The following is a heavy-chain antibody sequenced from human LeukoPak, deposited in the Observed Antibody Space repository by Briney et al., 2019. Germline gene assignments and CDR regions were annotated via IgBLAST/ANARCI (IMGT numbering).Heavy chain of an antibody. Sequence: ASVKVSCKATGYTFTDYYMYWVRQAPGQGLEWLGWINPNSGGTNYAQKFQGRVTMTRDTSISTAYMELSRLRSDDTAVYYCAREYYDSSAYNQEGIEYWGQGTLVTVSS. D-gene: IGHD3-22*01. J-gene: IGHJ4*02. CDR2: INPNSGGT. CDR1: GYTFTDYY. V-gene: IGHV1-2*02. CDR3: AREYYDSSAYNQEGIEY.